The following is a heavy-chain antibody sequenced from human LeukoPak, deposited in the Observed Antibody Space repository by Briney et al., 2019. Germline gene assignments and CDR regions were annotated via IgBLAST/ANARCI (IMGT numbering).Heavy chain of an antibody. V-gene: IGHV3-23*01. Sequence: GGSLRLSCAASGFTFSSYSMNWVRQAPGKGLEWVSSISGSGGSTHYADSVKGRITISRDNSKNTLYLQMNSLRAEDTAVYYCAKSSSSWFGNYFDYWGQGTLVTVSS. CDR2: ISGSGGST. CDR3: AKSSSSWFGNYFDY. CDR1: GFTFSSYS. J-gene: IGHJ4*02. D-gene: IGHD6-13*01.